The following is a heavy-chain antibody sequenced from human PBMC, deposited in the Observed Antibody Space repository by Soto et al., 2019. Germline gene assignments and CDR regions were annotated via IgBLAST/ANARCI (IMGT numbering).Heavy chain of an antibody. V-gene: IGHV1-46*03. CDR2: INPSGGST. Sequence: ASVKVSCKASGYTFTSYYMHWVRQAPGQGLEWMGIINPSGGSTSYAQKFQGRVTMTRDASTSTVYMELSSLRSEDTAVYYCAIYCSSTSCYLSVPDAFDISGQGTMVTVSS. D-gene: IGHD2-2*01. J-gene: IGHJ3*02. CDR1: GYTFTSYY. CDR3: AIYCSSTSCYLSVPDAFDI.